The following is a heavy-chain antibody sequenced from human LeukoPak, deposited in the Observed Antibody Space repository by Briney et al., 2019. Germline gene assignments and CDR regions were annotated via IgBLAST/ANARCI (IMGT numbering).Heavy chain of an antibody. CDR3: ANGRDGYNFGY. CDR1: GFPYSRYA. CDR2: ISDSGGRT. J-gene: IGHJ4*02. Sequence: GGSLRLPCAASGFPYSRYAMRWVRHATGKGLGWVSAISDSGGRTYYTDSVKGRFTNSRDNSKNALYLQMNSVRAEDTAVYYCANGRDGYNFGYWGKGTLVTVA. V-gene: IGHV3-23*01. D-gene: IGHD5-24*01.